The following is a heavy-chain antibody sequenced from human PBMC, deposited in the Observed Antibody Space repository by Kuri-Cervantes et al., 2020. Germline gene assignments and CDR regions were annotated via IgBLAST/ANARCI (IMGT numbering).Heavy chain of an antibody. D-gene: IGHD3-22*01. CDR1: GFTFDDYA. CDR3: AKGVVVTRYGMDV. V-gene: IGHV3-9*01. Sequence: GGSLRLSCAASGFTFDDYAMHWVRQPPGKGLEWVSGISWNSGSIGYADSVKGRFTISRDNAKNSLYLQMNSLRAEDTALYYCAKGVVVTRYGMDVWGQGTTVTVSS. CDR2: ISWNSGSI. J-gene: IGHJ6*02.